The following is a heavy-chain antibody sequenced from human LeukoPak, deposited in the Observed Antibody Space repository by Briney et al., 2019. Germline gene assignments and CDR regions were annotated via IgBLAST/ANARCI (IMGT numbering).Heavy chain of an antibody. CDR1: GGSISSTSYY. V-gene: IGHV4-39*01. CDR2: IYYSGGT. CDR3: ASHIWAVAVIFHASII. D-gene: IGHD6-19*01. Sequence: SETLSLTCTVSGGSISSTSYYWGWIRQPPGKGLEWIGSIYYSGGTYHNPSLKSRVTISVDTSKNQFSLKLSSVTAADTAVYYCASHIWAVAVIFHASIIWGRGTMVTVSS. J-gene: IGHJ3*02.